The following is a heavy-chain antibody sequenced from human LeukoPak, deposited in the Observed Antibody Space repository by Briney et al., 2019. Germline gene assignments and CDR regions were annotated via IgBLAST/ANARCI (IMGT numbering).Heavy chain of an antibody. J-gene: IGHJ4*02. Sequence: ASVKVSCKASGYTFTSYGISWVRQAPGQGLEWTGWVSAYNGNTNYAQKLQGRVTMTTDTSTSTAYMELRSLRSDDTAVYYCARDSGIPPGSWYSDFDYWGQGTLVTVSS. D-gene: IGHD6-13*01. CDR3: ARDSGIPPGSWYSDFDY. CDR2: VSAYNGNT. CDR1: GYTFTSYG. V-gene: IGHV1-18*01.